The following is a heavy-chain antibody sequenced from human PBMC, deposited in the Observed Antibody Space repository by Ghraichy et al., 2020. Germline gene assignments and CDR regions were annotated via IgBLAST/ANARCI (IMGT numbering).Heavy chain of an antibody. CDR3: ARDKGSGWYGFGYYYYGMDV. V-gene: IGHV3-33*01. CDR1: GFTFSSYG. D-gene: IGHD6-19*01. CDR2: IWYDGSNK. Sequence: GESLNISCAASGFTFSSYGMHWVRQAPGKGLEWVAVIWYDGSNKYYADSVKGRFTISRDNSKNTLYLQMNSLRAEDTAVYYCARDKGSGWYGFGYYYYGMDVWGQGTTVTVSS. J-gene: IGHJ6*02.